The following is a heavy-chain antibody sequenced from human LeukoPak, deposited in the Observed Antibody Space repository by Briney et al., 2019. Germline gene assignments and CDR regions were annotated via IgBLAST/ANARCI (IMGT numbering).Heavy chain of an antibody. D-gene: IGHD3/OR15-3a*01. J-gene: IGHJ4*02. CDR2: INHSGST. CDR3: ARARYHTEMTYFRTVYYFDY. Sequence: SETLSLTCAVYGGSFSGYYWSWLRQPPGKGLEWIGEINHSGSTNYNPSLKSRVTISVDTSKNQFSLKLSSVTAADTAVYYCARARYHTEMTYFRTVYYFDYWGQGTLVTVSS. V-gene: IGHV4-34*01. CDR1: GGSFSGYY.